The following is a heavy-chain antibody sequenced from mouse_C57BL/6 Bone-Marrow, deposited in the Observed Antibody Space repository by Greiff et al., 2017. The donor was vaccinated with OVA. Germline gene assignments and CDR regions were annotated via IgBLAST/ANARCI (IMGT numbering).Heavy chain of an antibody. V-gene: IGHV1-15*01. CDR2: IDPETGGT. CDR3: TRSYSNYGDFDY. Sequence: QVQLKESGAELVRPGASVTPSCKASGYTFTDYEMHWVKQTPVHGLEWIGAIDPETGGTAYNQKFKGKAILTADKSSSTAYMELRSLTSEDSAVYYCTRSYSNYGDFDYWGQGTTLTVSS. D-gene: IGHD2-5*01. J-gene: IGHJ2*01. CDR1: GYTFTDYE.